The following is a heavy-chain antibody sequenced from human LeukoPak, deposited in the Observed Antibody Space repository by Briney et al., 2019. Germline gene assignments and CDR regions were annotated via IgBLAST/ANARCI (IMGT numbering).Heavy chain of an antibody. D-gene: IGHD2-2*01. Sequence: GASVKVSCKASGGTFSSYAISWVRQAPGQGLEWMGGIIPIFGTANYAQKFQGRVTITADESTSTAYMELSSLRSEDTAVYYCASPTRGYFDYWGQGTLVTVSS. V-gene: IGHV1-69*13. J-gene: IGHJ4*02. CDR2: IIPIFGTA. CDR3: ASPTRGYFDY. CDR1: GGTFSSYA.